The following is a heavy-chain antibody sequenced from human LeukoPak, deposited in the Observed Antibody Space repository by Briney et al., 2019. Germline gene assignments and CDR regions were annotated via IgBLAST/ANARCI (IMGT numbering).Heavy chain of an antibody. J-gene: IGHJ3*02. Sequence: ASVKGSCKASGYTFTDYYVHWVRQAPGRGFEWMGRINPNSGGTNYAQKFQGRVTMTRDTSISTAYMELSRLTSDDTALYYCARDGKRAFDIWGQGTMVTVSS. CDR2: INPNSGGT. CDR1: GYTFTDYY. CDR3: ARDGKRAFDI. V-gene: IGHV1-2*06.